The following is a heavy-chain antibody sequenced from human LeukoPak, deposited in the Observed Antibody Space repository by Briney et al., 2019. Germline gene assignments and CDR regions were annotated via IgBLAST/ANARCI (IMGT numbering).Heavy chain of an antibody. CDR1: GFTFSSYS. V-gene: IGHV3-21*04. CDR3: ARDRGPYYYGSGSYSGSDY. D-gene: IGHD3-10*01. Sequence: PGGSLRLSCAASGFTFSSYSMNWVRQAPGKGLEWVSSISSSSSYIYYADSVKGRFTISRDNAKNSLYLQMNSLRAEDTAVYYCARDRGPYYYGSGSYSGSDYWGQGTLVTVSS. J-gene: IGHJ4*02. CDR2: ISSSSSYI.